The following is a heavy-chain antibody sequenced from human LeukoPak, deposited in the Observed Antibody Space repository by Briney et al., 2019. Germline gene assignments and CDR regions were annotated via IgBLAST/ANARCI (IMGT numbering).Heavy chain of an antibody. V-gene: IGHV3-30*02. D-gene: IGHD3-22*01. CDR2: IRYDGSNK. CDR1: GFTFSSYG. CDR3: AKDLDDSSGYFDY. J-gene: IGHJ4*02. Sequence: PGGSLRLSCAASGFTFSSYGMHWVRQAPGKGLEWVAFIRYDGSNKYYADSVKGRFTISRDNSKNTLYLQMNSLRAEDTAVYYCAKDLDDSSGYFDYWGQGTLLTVSS.